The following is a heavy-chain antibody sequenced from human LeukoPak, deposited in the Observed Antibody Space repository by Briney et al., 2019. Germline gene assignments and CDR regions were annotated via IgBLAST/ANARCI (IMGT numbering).Heavy chain of an antibody. CDR3: ARDSGGSGPMDDAFDI. V-gene: IGHV3-7*01. J-gene: IGHJ3*02. CDR2: IQQHGSET. CDR1: GFTFSNYW. Sequence: PGGSLRLSCEGSGFTFSNYWMSWVRQAPGKGLEWVANIQQHGSETYYGDSVKGRFSISRDNAKNSLYLQMNSLRAEDTAVYYCARDSGGSGPMDDAFDIWGQGTMVTVSS. D-gene: IGHD3-10*01.